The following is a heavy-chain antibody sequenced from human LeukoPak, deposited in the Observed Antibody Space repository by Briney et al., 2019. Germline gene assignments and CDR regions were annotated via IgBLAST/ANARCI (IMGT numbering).Heavy chain of an antibody. V-gene: IGHV3-48*01. CDR2: ISSSSSTI. CDR1: GCTFSSYS. CDR3: ARDPPYSSSWEQLQYFDY. J-gene: IGHJ4*02. D-gene: IGHD6-13*01. Sequence: PGGSLRLSCAASGCTFSSYSMNWVRQAPGKGLEWVSYISSSSSTIYYADSVKGRFTISRDNAKNSLYLQMNSLRAEDTAVYYCARDPPYSSSWEQLQYFDYWGQGTLVTASS.